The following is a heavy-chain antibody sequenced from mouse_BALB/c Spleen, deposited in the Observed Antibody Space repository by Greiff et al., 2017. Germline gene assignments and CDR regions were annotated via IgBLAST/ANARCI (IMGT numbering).Heavy chain of an antibody. V-gene: IGHV5-6*01. CDR1: GFTFSSYG. J-gene: IGHJ4*01. CDR2: ISSGGSYT. D-gene: IGHD1-2*01. Sequence: EVQGVESGGDLVKPGGSLKLSCAASGFTFSSYGMSWVRQTPDKRLEWVATISSGGSYTYYPDSVKGRFTISRDNAKNTLYLQMSSLKSEDTAMYYCARHEEGARRPPYYAMDDWGQGTSVTVSS. CDR3: ARHEEGARRPPYYAMDD.